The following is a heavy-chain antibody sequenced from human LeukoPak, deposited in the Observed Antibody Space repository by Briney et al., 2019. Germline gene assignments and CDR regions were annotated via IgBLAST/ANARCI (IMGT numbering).Heavy chain of an antibody. CDR3: AKDRLLTKFKDFWSGYYTGPAIDY. CDR2: ISGSGGST. Sequence: GGSLRPSCAASGFTFSSYAMSWVRQAPGKGLEWVSAISGSGGSTYYADSVKGRFTISRDNSKNTLYLQMNSLRAEDTAVYYCAKDRLLTKFKDFWSGYYTGPAIDYWGQGTLVTVSS. CDR1: GFTFSSYA. D-gene: IGHD3-3*01. J-gene: IGHJ4*02. V-gene: IGHV3-23*01.